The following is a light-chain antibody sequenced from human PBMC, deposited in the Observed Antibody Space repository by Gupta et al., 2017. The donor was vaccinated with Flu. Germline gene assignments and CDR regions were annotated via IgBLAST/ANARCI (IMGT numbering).Light chain of an antibody. Sequence: DIVMTQSPLSLPVTPGEPASMSCRASQSLLHNNGYNYFDWYLQKPGHSPQLLIYLGSNRASGVPDRFSGSGSGTDFTLQISRVEAEDVGVYYCMQALQTPWTFGQGTKVEIK. CDR2: LGS. CDR1: QSLLHNNGYNY. V-gene: IGKV2-28*01. J-gene: IGKJ1*01. CDR3: MQALQTPWT.